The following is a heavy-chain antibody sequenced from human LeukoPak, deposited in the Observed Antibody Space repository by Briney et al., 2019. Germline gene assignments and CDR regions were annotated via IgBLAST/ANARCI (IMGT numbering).Heavy chain of an antibody. CDR3: ASGIAAAGTYYYYGMDV. J-gene: IGHJ6*02. D-gene: IGHD6-13*01. CDR2: INLSGGST. V-gene: IGHV1-46*01. CDR1: GYTFTSYH. Sequence: ASVKVSCKASGYTFTSYHMHWVRQAPGQGLEWMGKINLSGGSTTYAQKFQGRVTMTRDTSTSTVYMELSSLRSEDTAVYYCASGIAAAGTYYYYGMDVWGQGTTVTVSS.